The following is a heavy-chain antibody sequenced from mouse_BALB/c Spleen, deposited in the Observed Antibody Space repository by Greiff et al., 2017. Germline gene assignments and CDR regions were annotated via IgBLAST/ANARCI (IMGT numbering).Heavy chain of an antibody. D-gene: IGHD1-1*01. CDR3: ARATVVASIHWYIDV. Sequence: VQLQESGAELVRPGVSVKISCKGSGYTFTDYAMHWVKQSHAKSLEWIGVISTYYGDASYNQKFKGKATMAVDKSSSTAYMELAKLTSEESAIYYYARATVVASIHWYIDVWGAGTAVTVSS. J-gene: IGHJ1*01. CDR1: GYTFTDYA. CDR2: ISTYYGDA. V-gene: IGHV1S137*01.